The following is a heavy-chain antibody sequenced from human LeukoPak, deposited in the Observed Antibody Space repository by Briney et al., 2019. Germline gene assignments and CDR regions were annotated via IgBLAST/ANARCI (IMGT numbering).Heavy chain of an antibody. Sequence: GASVKASCKASRYTFTGYYMHWVRQATGQGLEWMGWINPNSGGTNYAQKFQGRVTMTRDTSISTAYMELSRLRSDDTAVYYCARDLTYYYDSSGYSMPGGGYWGQGTLVTVSS. V-gene: IGHV1-2*02. CDR1: RYTFTGYY. CDR2: INPNSGGT. J-gene: IGHJ4*02. CDR3: ARDLTYYYDSSGYSMPGGGY. D-gene: IGHD3-22*01.